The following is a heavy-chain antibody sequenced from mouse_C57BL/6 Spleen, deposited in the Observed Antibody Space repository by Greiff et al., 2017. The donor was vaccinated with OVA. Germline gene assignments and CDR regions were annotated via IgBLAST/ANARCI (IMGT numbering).Heavy chain of an antibody. CDR2: INPNNGGT. CDR3: ARGGYDYDPWFAY. D-gene: IGHD2-4*01. CDR1: GYTFTDYN. V-gene: IGHV1-18*01. J-gene: IGHJ3*01. Sequence: EVQLVESGPELVKPGASVKIPCKASGYTFTDYNMDWVKQSHGKSLEWIGDINPNNGGTIYNQKFKGKATLTVDKSSSTAYMELRSLTSEDTVVYYCARGGYDYDPWFAYWGQGTLVTVSA.